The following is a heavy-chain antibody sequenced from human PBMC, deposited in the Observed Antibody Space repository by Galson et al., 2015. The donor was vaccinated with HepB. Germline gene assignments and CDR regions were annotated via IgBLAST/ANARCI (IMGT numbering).Heavy chain of an antibody. CDR1: GFTFSSYW. Sequence: SLRLSCAASGFTFSSYWMSWVRQAPGKGLEWVANIKQDGSEKYYVDSVKGRFTISRDNAKNSLYLQMNSLRAEDTAVYYCARAYSSSWYYYYYGMDVWGQGTTVTVSS. D-gene: IGHD6-13*01. CDR2: IKQDGSEK. CDR3: ARAYSSSWYYYYYGMDV. V-gene: IGHV3-7*03. J-gene: IGHJ6*02.